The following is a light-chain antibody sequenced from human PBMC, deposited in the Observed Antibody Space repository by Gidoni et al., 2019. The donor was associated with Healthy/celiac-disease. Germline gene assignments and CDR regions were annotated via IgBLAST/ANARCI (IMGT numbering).Light chain of an antibody. J-gene: IGKJ2*01. CDR2: GAS. CDR1: QCVTSSY. CDR3: QQYGSSPRT. Sequence: IVLTQSPGTLSLSPGERATLSCRASQCVTSSYLAWYQQKPGQAPRLLIYGASSRATGIPDRFSGSGSGTDFTLTISRLEPEDFAVYYCQQYGSSPRTFGQGTKLEIK. V-gene: IGKV3-20*01.